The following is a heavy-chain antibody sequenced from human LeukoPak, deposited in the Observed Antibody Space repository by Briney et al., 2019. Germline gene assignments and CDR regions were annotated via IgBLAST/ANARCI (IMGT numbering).Heavy chain of an antibody. J-gene: IGHJ6*02. D-gene: IGHD3-22*01. Sequence: ASVKVSCKASGYTFTGYYMHWVRQAPGQGLEWMGWINPNSGGTNYAQKFQGRVTMTRDTSISTAYMELSRLRSDDTAVYYCARDITMIVVVITPGGMDVWGQGTTVTVSS. CDR3: ARDITMIVVVITPGGMDV. CDR1: GYTFTGYY. V-gene: IGHV1-2*02. CDR2: INPNSGGT.